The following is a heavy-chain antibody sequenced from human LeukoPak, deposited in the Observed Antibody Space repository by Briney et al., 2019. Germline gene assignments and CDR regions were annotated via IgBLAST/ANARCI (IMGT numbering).Heavy chain of an antibody. CDR3: ASPGDYGDYWYYFDY. V-gene: IGHV3-23*01. Sequence: PGGSLRLSCAASGFTFSSYSMNWVRQAPGKGLEWVSGISGSGGSTYYADSVKCRFTISRDNSKNTLYLQMNSLRAEDTAVYYCASPGDYGDYWYYFDYWGQGTLVTVSS. CDR2: ISGSGGST. D-gene: IGHD4-17*01. J-gene: IGHJ4*02. CDR1: GFTFSSYS.